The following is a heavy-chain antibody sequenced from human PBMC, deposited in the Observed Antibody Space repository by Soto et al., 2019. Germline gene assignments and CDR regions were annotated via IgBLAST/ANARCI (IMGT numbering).Heavy chain of an antibody. J-gene: IGHJ4*02. D-gene: IGHD3-3*01. CDR2: IYSGGSPSYPPST. Sequence: QMQLVESGGGVVQPGTSLRVSCAASGFTFSHYGIHWVRQAPGKGLEWVAVIYSGGSPSYPPSTYYAHSVKGRFIISRDDSRNTLYLQMNSLRADDTAVYYCARDKSPAEMAFGYWGQGTLVTVSS. CDR1: GFTFSHYG. V-gene: IGHV3-NL1*01. CDR3: ARDKSPAEMAFGY.